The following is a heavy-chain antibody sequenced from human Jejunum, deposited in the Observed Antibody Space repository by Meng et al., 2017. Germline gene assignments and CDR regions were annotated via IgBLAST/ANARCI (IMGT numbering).Heavy chain of an antibody. CDR3: VRKGGTTTTILVGDY. V-gene: IGHV3-30*01. Sequence: GESLKISCAASGFTFSSHAVHWVRQAPGKGLEWVASISNDGSDTYYGDSVKGRFTISRDNSKNTVYLQVNSLGPEDTAVYYCVRKGGTTTTILVGDYWGQGTQVT. D-gene: IGHD3-3*01. CDR2: ISNDGSDT. CDR1: GFTFSSHA. J-gene: IGHJ4*01.